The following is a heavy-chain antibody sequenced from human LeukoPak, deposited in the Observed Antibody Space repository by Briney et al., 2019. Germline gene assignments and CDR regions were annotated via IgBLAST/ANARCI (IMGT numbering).Heavy chain of an antibody. CDR2: IYYSGST. Sequence: SETLSLTCTVSGGSISSSSYYWGWIRQPPGKGLEWIGSIYYSGSTYYNPSLKSRVTISVDTSKNQFSLKLSSVTAADTAVYYCARRTYYYDSSGYSVDAFDIWGLGTMVTVSS. J-gene: IGHJ3*02. CDR1: GGSISSSSYY. V-gene: IGHV4-39*01. D-gene: IGHD3-22*01. CDR3: ARRTYYYDSSGYSVDAFDI.